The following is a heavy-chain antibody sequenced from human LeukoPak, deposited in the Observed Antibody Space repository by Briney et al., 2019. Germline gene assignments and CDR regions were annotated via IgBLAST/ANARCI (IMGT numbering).Heavy chain of an antibody. CDR3: ARQRGGGSWYFDL. D-gene: IGHD2-15*01. J-gene: IGHJ2*01. CDR2: IYYSGST. Sequence: QTSETLSLTCTVSGGSISSYYWSWIRQPPGKGLEWIGYIYYSGSTKYNPSLKSRVTISVDTSKNQFSLKLSSVTAADTAAYYCARQRGGGSWYFDLWGRGTLVTVSS. V-gene: IGHV4-59*08. CDR1: GGSISSYY.